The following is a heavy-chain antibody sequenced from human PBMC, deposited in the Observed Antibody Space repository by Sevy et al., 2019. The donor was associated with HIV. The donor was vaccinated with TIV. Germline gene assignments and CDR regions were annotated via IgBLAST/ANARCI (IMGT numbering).Heavy chain of an antibody. J-gene: IGHJ4*02. CDR3: AKDSGISAQIVVALRY. CDR2: ISFDGSHK. V-gene: IGHV3-30*18. CDR1: AFTFSTYG. Sequence: GGSLRLSCVASAFTFSTYGMHWVRQAPGKGLEWVSVISFDGSHKYYADSVKGRCTVSRDNSKNTLNLQMNSLRAEDTAVYYCAKDSGISAQIVVALRYWGQGTQVTVSS. D-gene: IGHD3-22*01.